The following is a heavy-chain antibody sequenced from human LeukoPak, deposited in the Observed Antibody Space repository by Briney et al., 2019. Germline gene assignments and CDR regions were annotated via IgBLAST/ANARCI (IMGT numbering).Heavy chain of an antibody. CDR1: GGSFSGYY. D-gene: IGHD3-22*01. J-gene: IGHJ5*02. CDR2: VNHSGST. V-gene: IGHV4-34*01. CDR3: ARGGYYDSSGYYQWNWFDP. Sequence: SDTLSLTCAVYGGSFSGYYWSWIRQPPGKGLEWIGEVNHSGSTNYNPSLKSRVTISVDTSKNQFSLKLSSVTAADTAVYYCARGGYYDSSGYYQWNWFDPWGQGTLVTVSS.